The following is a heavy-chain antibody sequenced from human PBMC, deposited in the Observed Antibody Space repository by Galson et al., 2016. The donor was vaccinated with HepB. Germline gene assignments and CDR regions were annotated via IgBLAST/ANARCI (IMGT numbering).Heavy chain of an antibody. CDR3: AKYTDPTDY. V-gene: IGHV3-23*01. D-gene: IGHD1-1*01. CDR2: ISGSGGST. CDR1: GFTFSSYA. J-gene: IGHJ4*02. Sequence: SLRLSCAASGFTFSSYAMSWVRQTPGKGLEWVSAISGSGGSTYYADSVKGRFNISRDNSKNTLYLQMNSLSAEDTAVYYCAKYTDPTDYWGQGTLVTVSS.